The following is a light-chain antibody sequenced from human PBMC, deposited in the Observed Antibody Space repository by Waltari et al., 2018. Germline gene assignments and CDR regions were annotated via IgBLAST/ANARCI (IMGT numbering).Light chain of an antibody. Sequence: QSALTQPRPVSGSPGQSVTISCTGTSSDVGGYNYVSWYQQHPGKAPKVMIYDVKKRPSGVPDSFSGSKSGNTASLTISGLQAGDEADYFCCSYAGSYAVVFGGGTKLTVL. CDR2: DVK. CDR3: CSYAGSYAVV. CDR1: SSDVGGYNY. J-gene: IGLJ2*01. V-gene: IGLV2-11*01.